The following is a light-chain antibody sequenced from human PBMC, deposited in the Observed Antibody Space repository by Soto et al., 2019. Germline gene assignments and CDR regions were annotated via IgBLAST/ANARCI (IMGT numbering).Light chain of an antibody. V-gene: IGLV2-11*01. CDR2: DVT. CDR1: SSDVGAYNY. J-gene: IGLJ2*01. CDR3: CSYAGSYTVV. Sequence: QSALTQPHSVSGSPGQSVTISCTGTSSDVGAYNYVSWYQHHPGKAPKLMIYDVTKRPSGVPDRFSGSKSGNTASLTISGLQADDEADYYCCSYAGSYTVVFGGGTQLTVL.